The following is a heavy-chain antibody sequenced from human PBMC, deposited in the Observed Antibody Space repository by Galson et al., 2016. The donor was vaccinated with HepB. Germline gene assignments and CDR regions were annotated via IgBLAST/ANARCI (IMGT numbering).Heavy chain of an antibody. CDR3: ARNLAYYDILTGYSYFDH. CDR2: IYYTGST. CDR1: GGSVSTGSSS. D-gene: IGHD3-9*01. V-gene: IGHV4-61*01. Sequence: SETLSLTCTVSGGSVSTGSSSWSWIRQPPGKGLEWIGYIYYTGSTNYNPSLKSRVTISVDTSKNQFSLKLSSVTAADTAMYYCARNLAYYDILTGYSYFDHWGQGTLVTVSS. J-gene: IGHJ4*02.